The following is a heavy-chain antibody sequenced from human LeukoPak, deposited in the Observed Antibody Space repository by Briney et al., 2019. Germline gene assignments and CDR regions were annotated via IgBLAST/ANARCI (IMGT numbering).Heavy chain of an antibody. CDR3: ARDLGFGYFDY. CDR2: IYYSGNT. CDR1: GGSISSYY. J-gene: IGHJ4*02. D-gene: IGHD3-16*01. V-gene: IGHV4-59*01. Sequence: SETLSLTCTVSGGSISSYYWSWIRQPPGKGQEWIGDIYYSGNTNYNPSLKSRVTISVDTSKNQFSLKLSSVTAADTAVYCCARDLGFGYFDYWGQGTLVTVSS.